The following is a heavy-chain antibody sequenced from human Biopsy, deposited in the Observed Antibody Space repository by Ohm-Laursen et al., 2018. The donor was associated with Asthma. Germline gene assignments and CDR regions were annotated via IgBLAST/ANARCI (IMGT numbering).Heavy chain of an antibody. CDR3: ARAVDYSHYYGIDV. Sequence: AASVKVSCKTPGYTFNSAGITWVRQAPGQGLEWMGWISVYNGNTKVAQKLQDRVTMITDTSTSTVYMELRSLRSDDTAVYFCARAVDYSHYYGIDVWGQGTTVTVS. J-gene: IGHJ6*02. D-gene: IGHD3-10*01. CDR1: GYTFNSAG. V-gene: IGHV1-18*01. CDR2: ISVYNGNT.